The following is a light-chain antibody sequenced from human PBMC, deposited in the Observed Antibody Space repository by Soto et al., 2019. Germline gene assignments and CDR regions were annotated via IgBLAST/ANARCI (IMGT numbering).Light chain of an antibody. CDR3: CLYAGIIFWV. Sequence: QSALTQPASVSGSPGQSITISCTGTSSDVGSYNLVSWCQQHPGKAPKLMIYEGNKRPSGVSNRFSGSKSGNTASLTISGLQAEDEADYYCCLYAGIIFWVFGGGTKVTVL. V-gene: IGLV2-23*01. CDR1: SSDVGSYNL. J-gene: IGLJ3*02. CDR2: EGN.